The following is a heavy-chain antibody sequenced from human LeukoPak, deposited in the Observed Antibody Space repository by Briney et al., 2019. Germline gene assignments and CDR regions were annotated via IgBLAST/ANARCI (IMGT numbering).Heavy chain of an antibody. J-gene: IGHJ4*02. Sequence: GASVKVSCKASGGTFSSYAISWVRQAPGQGPEWMGGIIPIFGTANYAQKFQGRVTITADEFTSTAYMELSSLRSEDTAVYYCARGSALLALSFDYWGQGTLVTVSS. D-gene: IGHD2-15*01. CDR3: ARGSALLALSFDY. CDR2: IIPIFGTA. CDR1: GGTFSSYA. V-gene: IGHV1-69*01.